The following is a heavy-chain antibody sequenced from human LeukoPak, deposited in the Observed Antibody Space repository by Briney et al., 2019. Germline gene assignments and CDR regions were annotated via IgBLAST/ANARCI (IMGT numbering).Heavy chain of an antibody. CDR1: GGSFSGYC. D-gene: IGHD4-17*01. V-gene: IGHV4-59*01. CDR2: IYYSGST. Sequence: SETLSLTCAVYGGSFSGYCWSWIRQPPGKGLEWIGYIYYSGSTNYNPSLKSRVTISVDTSKNQFSLKLSSVTAADTAVYYCARGKRSTVTTYYFDYWGQGTLVTVSS. J-gene: IGHJ4*02. CDR3: ARGKRSTVTTYYFDY.